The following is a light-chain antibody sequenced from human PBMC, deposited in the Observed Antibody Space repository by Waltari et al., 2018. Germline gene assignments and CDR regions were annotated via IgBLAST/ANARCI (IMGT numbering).Light chain of an antibody. CDR3: QQRSNWPPVYT. Sequence: DIVLTQSPATLSLSPGERATLSCRASQSVSSYLAWYPQKPGQAPRLLIYYASNRATGIPARFSGSGSGTDFTLTISSLEPEDFAVYFCQQRSNWPPVYTFGQGTKLDIK. CDR2: YAS. V-gene: IGKV3-11*01. J-gene: IGKJ2*01. CDR1: QSVSSY.